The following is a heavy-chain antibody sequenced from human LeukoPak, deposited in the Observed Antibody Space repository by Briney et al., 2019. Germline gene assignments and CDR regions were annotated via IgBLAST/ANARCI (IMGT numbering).Heavy chain of an antibody. J-gene: IGHJ5*02. D-gene: IGHD2-2*01. CDR1: EYTFTGYY. CDR2: ISPNGGGT. CDR3: VSDRAGYCSRANCRAGWFDP. V-gene: IGHV1-2*06. Sequence: SLKVSCKASEYTFTGYYMHSVRQAPGQGLEWMGRISPNGGGTDYAQKFQGRVTRTRDTSISTAYMELSRLRSDVTAVYYCVSDRAGYCSRANCRAGWFDPWGQGTLVTVSS.